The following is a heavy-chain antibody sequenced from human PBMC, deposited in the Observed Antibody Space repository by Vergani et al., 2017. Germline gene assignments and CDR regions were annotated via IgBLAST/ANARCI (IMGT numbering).Heavy chain of an antibody. V-gene: IGHV3-33*01. CDR1: GFTFSSYG. CDR2: IWYDGSKK. J-gene: IGHJ2*01. CDR3: SRESSSWYWYFEL. Sequence: QVQLVESGGGVVQPGRSLRLSCAASGFTFSSYGMHWVRQAPGKGLEWVAVIWYDGSKKYYADSVKGRFTISRDNSKNTLYLQMNSLRAEDTAVYYCSRESSSWYWYFELWGRGTLVTVSS. D-gene: IGHD6-13*01.